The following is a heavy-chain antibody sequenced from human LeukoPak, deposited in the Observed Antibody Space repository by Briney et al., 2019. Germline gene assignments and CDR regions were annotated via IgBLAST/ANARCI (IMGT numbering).Heavy chain of an antibody. V-gene: IGHV4-34*01. CDR3: ARGNGDYVRRLNWFDP. Sequence: SETLSLTCAVYGGSFSGYYWSWIRQPPGKGLEWIGEINHSGSTNYNPSLKSRVTISVDTSKNQFSLKLSSVTAADTAVYYCARGNGDYVRRLNWFDPWGQGTLVTVSS. J-gene: IGHJ5*02. CDR2: INHSGST. CDR1: GGSFSGYY. D-gene: IGHD4-17*01.